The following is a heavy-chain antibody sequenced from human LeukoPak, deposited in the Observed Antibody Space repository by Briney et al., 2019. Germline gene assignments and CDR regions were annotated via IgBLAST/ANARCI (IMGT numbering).Heavy chain of an antibody. CDR1: GFTFSSYA. J-gene: IGHJ4*02. CDR3: AKGASVWFGELFSY. Sequence: GGSLRLSCAASGFTFSSYAMSWVRKAPGKGLEWASAISGSGGSTYYADSVKGRFTISRDNSKNTLYLQMNSLRAEDTAVYYCAKGASVWFGELFSYWGQGTLVTVSS. D-gene: IGHD3-10*01. CDR2: ISGSGGST. V-gene: IGHV3-23*01.